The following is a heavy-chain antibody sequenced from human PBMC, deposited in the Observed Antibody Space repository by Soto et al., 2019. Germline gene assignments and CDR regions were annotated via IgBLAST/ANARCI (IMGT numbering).Heavy chain of an antibody. V-gene: IGHV4-30-2*01. CDR3: ARGGGLADCVGFCPPDY. Sequence: QLQLQESGSGLLEPSQTLSLTCVVSGDSISSSGYSWNWIRQAPGRGLERIGFFLYTGTTSYAPYLKSRVTISADKSKNQVSLQLTSVTAADTAVYYCARGGGLADCVGFCPPDYWGQGTLVTVSS. D-gene: IGHD2-21*01. CDR1: GDSISSSGYS. CDR2: FLYTGTT. J-gene: IGHJ4*02.